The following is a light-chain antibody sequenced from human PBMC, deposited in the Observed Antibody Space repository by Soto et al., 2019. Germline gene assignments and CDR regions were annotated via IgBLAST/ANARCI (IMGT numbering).Light chain of an antibody. CDR2: GAS. V-gene: IGKV3-20*01. Sequence: EIVLTQSPGTLSLSPGGRANLSCRASQNVTSRYLAWYQQKPGQAPRLLIYGASSRATGIPDRFSGSGSGTDFTLTISRLEPEDFAVYYCQQYGNSPLTFGGGTKVEIK. CDR3: QQYGNSPLT. J-gene: IGKJ4*01. CDR1: QNVTSRY.